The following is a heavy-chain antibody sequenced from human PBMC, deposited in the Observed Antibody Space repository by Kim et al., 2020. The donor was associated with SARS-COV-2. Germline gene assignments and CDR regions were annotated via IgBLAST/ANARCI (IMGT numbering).Heavy chain of an antibody. J-gene: IGHJ5*01. V-gene: IGHV3-23*01. CDR1: EFSFSRSA. Sequence: GGSLRLSCAASEFSFSRSAMSWVRQAPGKGLEWVSTISSSGGFTYQADAVKGRFTISRDNSKNTLYLQMNSLRVEDTAVYYCATSGQFDSWGQGTLVTVSS. CDR3: ATSGQFDS. CDR2: ISSSGGFT.